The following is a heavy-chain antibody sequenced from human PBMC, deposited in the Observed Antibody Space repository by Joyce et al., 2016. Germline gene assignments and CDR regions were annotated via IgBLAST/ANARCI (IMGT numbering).Heavy chain of an antibody. V-gene: IGHV6-1*01. Sequence: QVQLQQSGPGLVKPSQILSLTCAISWGFVSSNSAAWNWIRQSPSWGLEWLGRTFYRSKWYNDYAVSVRSRRSINPDTSKNLFSLHLNSVTPEDTAVYYCARDAGFGLDALDIWGQGTMVTVSS. CDR2: TFYRSKWYN. D-gene: IGHD3/OR15-3a*01. CDR1: WGFVSSNSAA. J-gene: IGHJ3*02. CDR3: ARDAGFGLDALDI.